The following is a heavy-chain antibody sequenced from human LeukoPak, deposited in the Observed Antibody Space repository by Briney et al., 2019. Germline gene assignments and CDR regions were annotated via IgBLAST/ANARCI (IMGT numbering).Heavy chain of an antibody. CDR1: GFTVSTYY. J-gene: IGHJ4*02. D-gene: IGHD1-26*01. CDR2: IHAGGTT. Sequence: GGSLRLSCTASGFTVSTYYMTWVRQAPGKGLEWVSVIHAGGTTNYADSVEGRFTISRDNSKNTLYLQMNSLRAEDTAVYYCARVVYSGNYHVGESDYWGQGTLVTVSS. CDR3: ARVVYSGNYHVGESDY. V-gene: IGHV3-53*01.